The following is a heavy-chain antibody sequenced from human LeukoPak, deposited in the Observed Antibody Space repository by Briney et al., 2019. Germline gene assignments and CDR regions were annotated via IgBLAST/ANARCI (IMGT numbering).Heavy chain of an antibody. CDR3: AKGTSYYYYMDV. CDR2: ISGSGGST. CDR1: GFTFSSYA. V-gene: IGHV3-23*01. J-gene: IGHJ6*03. Sequence: GGSLRLSCAASGFTFSSYAMSWDRQAPGKGLEWVSAISGSGGSTYYADSVKGRFTISRDNSKNTLYLQMNSLRAEDTAVYYCAKGTSYYYYMDVWGKGTTVTVSS.